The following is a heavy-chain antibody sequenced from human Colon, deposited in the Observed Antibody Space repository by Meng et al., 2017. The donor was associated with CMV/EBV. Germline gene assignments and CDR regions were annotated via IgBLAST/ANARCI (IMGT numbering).Heavy chain of an antibody. CDR1: GSTFSDYY. D-gene: IGHD2-2*01. CDR2: ISSSGSTI. Sequence: GESLKTSCAASGSTFSDYYMSWIRQAPGKGLEWVSYISSSGSTIYYADSVKGRFTISRDNAKNSLYLQMNSLRAEDTAVYYCARTLGHCNSTSCPDVFDVWGQGTMVTVSS. CDR3: ARTLGHCNSTSCPDVFDV. V-gene: IGHV3-11*04. J-gene: IGHJ3*01.